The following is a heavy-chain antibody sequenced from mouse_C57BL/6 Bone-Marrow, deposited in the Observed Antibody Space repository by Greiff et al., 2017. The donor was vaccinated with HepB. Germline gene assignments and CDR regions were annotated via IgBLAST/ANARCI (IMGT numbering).Heavy chain of an antibody. J-gene: IGHJ2*01. V-gene: IGHV1-18*01. CDR3: ARSFWGNYFDY. Sequence: VQLQQSGPELVKPGASVKIPCKASGYTFTDYNMDWVKQSHGKSLEWIGDINPNNGGTIYTQKFKGKATLTVDKSSSTAYMELRSLTSEDTAVYYCARSFWGNYFDYWGQGTTLTVSS. CDR2: INPNNGGT. CDR1: GYTFTDYN.